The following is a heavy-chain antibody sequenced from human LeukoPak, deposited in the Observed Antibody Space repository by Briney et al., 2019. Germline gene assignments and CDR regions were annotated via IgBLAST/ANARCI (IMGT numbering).Heavy chain of an antibody. CDR1: GVSISSYD. J-gene: IGHJ4*02. V-gene: IGHV4-4*07. CDR3: ARDGLMVCGGDCYQLDY. D-gene: IGHD2-21*02. Sequence: SETLCLTCNVSGVSISSYDWSWIRQPAGKGLEWIWRIYTSGSSNYNPSLKSRVTMSVDTSKNQFSLKLSSVTAADTAVYYCARDGLMVCGGDCYQLDYWGQGTLVTVSS. CDR2: IYTSGSS.